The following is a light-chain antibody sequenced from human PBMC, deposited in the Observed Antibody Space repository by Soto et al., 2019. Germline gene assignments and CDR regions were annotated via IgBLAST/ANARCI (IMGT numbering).Light chain of an antibody. J-gene: IGKJ1*01. V-gene: IGKV1-5*01. Sequence: DIKMTQSPSTLSASVGDIITMXXRASKSISSWLTWYQQKPGRAPKXLIYDSSSLESGVPSRFSGSGAGTEFRLTISTMQPDDFATYYCQQYDSFSVTFGQGTKVDIK. CDR2: DSS. CDR1: KSISSW. CDR3: QQYDSFSVT.